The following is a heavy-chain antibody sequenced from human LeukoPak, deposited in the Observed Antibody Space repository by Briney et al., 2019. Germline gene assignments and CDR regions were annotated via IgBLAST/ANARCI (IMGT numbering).Heavy chain of an antibody. Sequence: SETLSLTCAVYGGSFSGYYWSWIRQPPGKGLEWIGEINHSGSTNYNPSLKSRVTISVDTSKNQFPLKLSSVTAADTAVYYCARDNLFAAARPGYYYGMDVGGQGTTVTVSS. J-gene: IGHJ6*02. D-gene: IGHD6-6*01. CDR2: INHSGST. V-gene: IGHV4-34*01. CDR3: ARDNLFAAARPGYYYGMDV. CDR1: GGSFSGYY.